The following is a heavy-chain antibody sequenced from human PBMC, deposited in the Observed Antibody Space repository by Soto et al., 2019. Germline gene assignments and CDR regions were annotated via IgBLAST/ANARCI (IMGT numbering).Heavy chain of an antibody. CDR2: ISSSSSYI. V-gene: IGHV3-21*01. CDR1: GFTFSSYS. D-gene: IGHD6-19*01. J-gene: IGHJ4*02. Sequence: GGSLRLSCAASGFTFSSYSMNWVRQAPGKGLEWVSSISSSSSYIYYADSVKGRFTISRDNAKNSLYLQMNSLRAEDTAVYYCAREPELSKAVAGSFDYWGQGTLVTVSS. CDR3: AREPELSKAVAGSFDY.